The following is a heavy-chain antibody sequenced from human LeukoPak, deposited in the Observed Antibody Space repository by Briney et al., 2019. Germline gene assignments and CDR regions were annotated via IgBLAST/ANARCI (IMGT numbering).Heavy chain of an antibody. J-gene: IGHJ4*02. CDR3: ARAAAVSAIPSD. CDR2: INSDGSIT. D-gene: IGHD2-15*01. CDR1: GFAFSNYW. V-gene: IGHV3-74*01. Sequence: QPGGSLRLSCAASGFAFSNYWMHWVRQAPGKGLMWVSRINSDGSITSYADSVKGRFTISRDNAKNTLYLQVNSLRAEDTGVYYCARAAAVSAIPSDWGQGTLVIISS.